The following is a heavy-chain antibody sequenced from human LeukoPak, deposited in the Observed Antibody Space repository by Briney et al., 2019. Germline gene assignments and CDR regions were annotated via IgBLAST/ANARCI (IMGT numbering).Heavy chain of an antibody. J-gene: IGHJ4*02. CDR2: IYTSGST. Sequence: SSETLSLTCTVSGGSIGSYYWSWIRQPAGKGLEWIGRIYTSGSTNYNPSLKSRVTMSVDTSKNQFSLKLSSVTAADTAVYYCARGQAVPAAIPFDYWGQGTLVTVSS. V-gene: IGHV4-4*07. CDR1: GGSIGSYY. D-gene: IGHD2-2*02. CDR3: ARGQAVPAAIPFDY.